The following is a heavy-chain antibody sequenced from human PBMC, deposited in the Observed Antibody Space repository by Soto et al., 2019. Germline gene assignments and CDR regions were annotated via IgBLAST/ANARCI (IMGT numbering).Heavy chain of an antibody. CDR2: ISYDGSDK. D-gene: IGHD3-22*01. J-gene: IGHJ4*02. Sequence: PGGSLRLSCAASGFTFSSYAMHWVRQAPGKGLEWVELISYDGSDKDYADSVKGRFTISRDNSRNTLFLQMNSLRAEDTAVYYCARDYYKYYDSSGYYRSPAYWGQGTLVTVSS. CDR1: GFTFSSYA. V-gene: IGHV3-30-3*01. CDR3: ARDYYKYYDSSGYYRSPAY.